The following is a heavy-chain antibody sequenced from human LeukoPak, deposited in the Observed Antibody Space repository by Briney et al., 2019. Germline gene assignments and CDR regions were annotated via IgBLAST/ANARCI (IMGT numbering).Heavy chain of an antibody. CDR2: IYYSGST. Sequence: SETLSLTCAVYGGSFSGYYWSWIRQPPGKGLEWIGYIYYSGSTNYNPSLKSRVTISVDTSKNQFSLKLSSVTAADTAVYYCARAVGSYLAFDIWGQGTMVTVSS. J-gene: IGHJ3*02. D-gene: IGHD1-26*01. CDR1: GGSFSGYY. V-gene: IGHV4-59*01. CDR3: ARAVGSYLAFDI.